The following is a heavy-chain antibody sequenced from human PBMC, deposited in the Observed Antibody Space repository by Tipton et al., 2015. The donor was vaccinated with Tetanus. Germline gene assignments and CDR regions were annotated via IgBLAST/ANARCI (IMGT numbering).Heavy chain of an antibody. Sequence: QSGAEVKKPGASVKVSCKASGYTFTSYAMHWVRQAPGQSLEWMGWINTGNGDTRYSQRFQGRVTITRDTSAGTAYMELSSLRSDDTAVYFCARLVKQWLVPEDYWGQGTLVTVSS. CDR1: GYTFTSYA. CDR2: INTGNGDT. CDR3: ARLVKQWLVPEDY. D-gene: IGHD6-19*01. J-gene: IGHJ4*02. V-gene: IGHV1-3*04.